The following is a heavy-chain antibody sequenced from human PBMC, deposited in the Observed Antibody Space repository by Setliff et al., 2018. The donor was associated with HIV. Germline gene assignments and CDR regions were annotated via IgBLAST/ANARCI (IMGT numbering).Heavy chain of an antibody. Sequence: SETLSLTCAVYGGSFSGYYWSWIRQPPGKGLEWIGEINHSGSTNYNPSLSSRVTISLDRSKNQFSLKLSSVTAADTAVYYCARAPNKPYYYMDVWGKGTAVTVS. CDR2: INHSGST. CDR3: ARAPNKPYYYMDV. CDR1: GGSFSGYY. D-gene: IGHD7-27*01. V-gene: IGHV4-34*01. J-gene: IGHJ6*03.